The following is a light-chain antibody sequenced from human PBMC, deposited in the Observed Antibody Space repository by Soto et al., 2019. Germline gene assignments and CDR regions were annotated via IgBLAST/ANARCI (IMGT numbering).Light chain of an antibody. J-gene: IGKJ2*02. Sequence: EIVLTQSPGTRSLSPGERATLSCSASQSVSSSYLAWYQQKPGQAPRLLMSEASTRATGIPDRFSGSGSGTDFTLTINRLEPDDFAVYYCQQYGRSPRTFGQGTKLEIQ. CDR3: QQYGRSPRT. CDR2: EAS. CDR1: QSVSSSY. V-gene: IGKV3-20*01.